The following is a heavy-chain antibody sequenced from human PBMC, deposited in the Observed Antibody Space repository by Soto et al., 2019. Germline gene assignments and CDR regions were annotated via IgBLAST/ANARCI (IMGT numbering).Heavy chain of an antibody. Sequence: WGSLRLSCAASGFIVSSNYMSWVRQAPGKGLEWVSIISGSDGKTFYADSVKGRFSISRDTSQSTLYLQMNSLRADDTAMYYCARWSYLDYWGQGTRVTVSS. CDR1: GFIVSSNY. V-gene: IGHV3-23*01. CDR2: ISGSDGKT. D-gene: IGHD3-3*01. J-gene: IGHJ4*02. CDR3: ARWSYLDY.